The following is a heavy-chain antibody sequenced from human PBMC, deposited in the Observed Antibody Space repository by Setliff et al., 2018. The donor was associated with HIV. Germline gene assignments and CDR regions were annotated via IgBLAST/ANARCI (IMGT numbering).Heavy chain of an antibody. Sequence: GASVKVSCKASGYTFNNYGISWVRQAPGQGLEWMGWISAYNDNTKDAQKFQGRVTMTTDTSTSTAYMELSRLRSDDTAVYYCAREAAYYYGSGSYNWFDPWGQGTLVTVSS. CDR3: AREAAYYYGSGSYNWFDP. CDR2: ISAYNDNT. V-gene: IGHV1-18*01. D-gene: IGHD3-10*01. CDR1: GYTFNNYG. J-gene: IGHJ5*02.